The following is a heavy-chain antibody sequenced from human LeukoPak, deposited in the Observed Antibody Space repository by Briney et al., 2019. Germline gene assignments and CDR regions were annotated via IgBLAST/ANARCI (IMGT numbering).Heavy chain of an antibody. CDR3: TTDPGVAAAGTIGL. Sequence: GGSLRLSCAASGFTFSNAWMSWVRQAPGKGREWVGRIKSKTDGGTTDYAAPVKGRFTISRDDSKDTLYLQMNSLKTEDTAVYYCTTDPGVAAAGTIGLWGQGTLVTVSS. CDR2: IKSKTDGGTT. CDR1: GFTFSNAW. V-gene: IGHV3-15*01. D-gene: IGHD6-13*01. J-gene: IGHJ4*02.